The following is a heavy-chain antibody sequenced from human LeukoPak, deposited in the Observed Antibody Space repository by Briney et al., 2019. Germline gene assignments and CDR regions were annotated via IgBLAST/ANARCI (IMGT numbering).Heavy chain of an antibody. CDR1: GYTFTGYY. CDR3: ARGPGDYSNYWGYYYYYYMDV. CDR2: INPNSGGT. J-gene: IGHJ6*03. D-gene: IGHD4-11*01. V-gene: IGHV1-2*02. Sequence: GASVKVSCKASGYTFTGYYMHWVRQAPGQGLEWMGWINPNSGGTNYAQKFQGRVTMTRDTSISTAYMELSRLRSEDTAVCYCARGPGDYSNYWGYYYYYYMDVWGKGTTVTVSS.